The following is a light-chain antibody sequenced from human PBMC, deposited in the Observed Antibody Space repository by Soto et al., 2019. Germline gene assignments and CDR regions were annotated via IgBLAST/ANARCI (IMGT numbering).Light chain of an antibody. CDR3: HQYNSYSWT. V-gene: IGKV1-5*03. CDR2: KAS. Sequence: DIQMTQSPSTLSASIGDRVTITCRASQTINNWLAWYQQKPGKAPKLLIYKASTLESGVPSRFSGSGSGTEFTLTISSLQPDDFATYYCHQYNSYSWTFGQGTKVEIK. CDR1: QTINNW. J-gene: IGKJ1*01.